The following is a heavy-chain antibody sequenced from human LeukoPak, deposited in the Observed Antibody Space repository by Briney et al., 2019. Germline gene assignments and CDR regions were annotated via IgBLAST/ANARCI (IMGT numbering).Heavy chain of an antibody. CDR3: AKGGPTGSNYFDF. CDR2: ISGSGYYS. D-gene: IGHD1-26*01. Sequence: PGGSLRPSCAASEFTFDNYAMSWVRQAPGKGLEWVSVISGSGYYSYYADSVKGRFTVSRDNSKTTLYLQMNSLRADDTAVYYCAKGGPTGSNYFDFWGQGTLVTVSS. J-gene: IGHJ4*02. CDR1: EFTFDNYA. V-gene: IGHV3-23*01.